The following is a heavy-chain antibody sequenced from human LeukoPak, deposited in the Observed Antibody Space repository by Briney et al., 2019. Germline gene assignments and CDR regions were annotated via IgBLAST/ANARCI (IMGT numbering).Heavy chain of an antibody. CDR1: GGSISSSSYY. J-gene: IGHJ4*02. CDR3: ARTRSGYDWALDY. D-gene: IGHD5-12*01. V-gene: IGHV4-39*07. CDR2: IYYSGST. Sequence: SETLSLTCTVSGGSISSSSYYWGWIRQPPRKGLEWIGSIYYSGSTYYNPSLKSRVTISVDTSKNQFSLKLSSVTAADTAVYYCARTRSGYDWALDYWGQGTLVTVSS.